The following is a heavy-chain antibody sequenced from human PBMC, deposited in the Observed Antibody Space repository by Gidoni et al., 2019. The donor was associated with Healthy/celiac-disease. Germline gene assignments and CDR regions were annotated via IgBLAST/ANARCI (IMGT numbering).Heavy chain of an antibody. Sequence: QVRLQESGPGLWKTSETLSLTCAVSGYSISSGYYWGGIRQPPGQGLEWIGGIYHSGSTYYNPSRKIRVTISVDTSKNQFSLKRSSVTAADTAVYYCARPRGKLYDAFDIWGQGTMVTVSS. V-gene: IGHV4-38-2*01. CDR2: IYHSGST. D-gene: IGHD3-16*01. J-gene: IGHJ3*02. CDR3: ARPRGKLYDAFDI. CDR1: GYSISSGYY.